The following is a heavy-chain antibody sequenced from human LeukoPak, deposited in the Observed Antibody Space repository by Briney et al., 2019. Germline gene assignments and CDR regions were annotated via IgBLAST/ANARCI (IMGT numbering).Heavy chain of an antibody. D-gene: IGHD2-15*01. CDR1: GFTFSSYS. V-gene: IGHV3-30*18. CDR2: ISYDGSNK. CDR3: AKWDCSGGSCYDYGMDV. Sequence: GGSLRLSCAASGFTFSSYSMNWVRQAPGKGLEWVAVISYDGSNKYYADSVKGRFTISRDNSKNTLYLQMNSLRAEDTAVYYCAKWDCSGGSCYDYGMDVWGQGTTVTVSS. J-gene: IGHJ6*02.